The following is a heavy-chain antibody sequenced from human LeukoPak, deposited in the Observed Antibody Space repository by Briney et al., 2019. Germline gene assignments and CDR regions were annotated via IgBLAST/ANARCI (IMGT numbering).Heavy chain of an antibody. D-gene: IGHD2-21*02. Sequence: SVKVSCKASGGTFSSYAISWVRRAPGQGLEWMGGIIPIFGTANYAQKFQGRVTITADESTSTAYMELSSLRSEDTAVYYCAREGDVVVTYWVPGGNAFDIWGQGTMVTVSS. V-gene: IGHV1-69*13. J-gene: IGHJ3*02. CDR2: IIPIFGTA. CDR1: GGTFSSYA. CDR3: AREGDVVVTYWVPGGNAFDI.